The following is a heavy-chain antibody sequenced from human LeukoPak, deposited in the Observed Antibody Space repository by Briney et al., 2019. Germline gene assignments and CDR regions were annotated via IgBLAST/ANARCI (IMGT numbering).Heavy chain of an antibody. CDR3: AKPKYYYDSSGSQVNKNLRYYYMDV. CDR1: GFTFSNAW. J-gene: IGHJ6*03. CDR2: IKSKTDGGTT. V-gene: IGHV3-15*01. D-gene: IGHD3-22*01. Sequence: GGSLRLSCAATGFTFSNAWMSWVRQAPGKGLEWVGRIKSKTDGGTTDYAAPVKGRFTISRDDSKNTLYLQMNSLKTEDTAVYYCAKPKYYYDSSGSQVNKNLRYYYMDVWGKGTTVTISS.